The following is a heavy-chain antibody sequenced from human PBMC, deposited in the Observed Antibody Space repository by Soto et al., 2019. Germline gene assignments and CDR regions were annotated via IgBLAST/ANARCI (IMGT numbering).Heavy chain of an antibody. V-gene: IGHV1-69*13. J-gene: IGHJ6*02. CDR3: ARGHSSSLYYYYGMDV. Sequence: ASVKVSCKASGGTFSSYAISWVRQAPGQGLEWMGGIIPIFGTANYAQKFQGRVTITADESTSTAYMELSSLRSEDAAVYYCARGHSSSLYYYYGMDVWGQGTTVTVSS. D-gene: IGHD6-13*01. CDR2: IIPIFGTA. CDR1: GGTFSSYA.